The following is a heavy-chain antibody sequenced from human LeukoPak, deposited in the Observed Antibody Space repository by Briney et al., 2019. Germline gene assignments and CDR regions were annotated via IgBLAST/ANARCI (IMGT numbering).Heavy chain of an antibody. D-gene: IGHD5-12*01. CDR3: ARATQLANDY. V-gene: IGHV4-61*02. Sequence: PSETLSLTCTVSGGSISSGSYYWSWIRQPAGKGLEWIGRIYTSGSTNYNPSLKSRVTISVDTSKNQFSLKLSSVTAADTAVYYCARATQLANDYWGQGTLVTVSS. CDR1: GGSISSGSYY. CDR2: IYTSGST. J-gene: IGHJ4*02.